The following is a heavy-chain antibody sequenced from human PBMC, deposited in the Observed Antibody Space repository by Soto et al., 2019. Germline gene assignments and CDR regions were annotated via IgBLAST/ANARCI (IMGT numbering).Heavy chain of an antibody. CDR1: GFTFSSYA. CDR3: ARERFGRGRPRAFDI. J-gene: IGHJ3*02. D-gene: IGHD3-10*01. Sequence: QVQLVESGGGVVQPGRSLRLSCAASGFTFSSYAMHWVRQAPGKGLEWVAVISYDGSNKYYADSVKGRFTISRDNSKNTLYLQMNSLRAEDTAVYYCARERFGRGRPRAFDIWGQGTMVTVSS. CDR2: ISYDGSNK. V-gene: IGHV3-30-3*01.